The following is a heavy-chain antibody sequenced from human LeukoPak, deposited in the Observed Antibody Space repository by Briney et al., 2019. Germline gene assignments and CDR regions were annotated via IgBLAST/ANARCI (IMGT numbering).Heavy chain of an antibody. D-gene: IGHD5-24*01. CDR3: ARDRDLGNYFDY. V-gene: IGHV3-48*03. J-gene: IGHJ4*02. CDR1: GFTFSSYE. Sequence: GGSLRLSCAASGFTFSSYEMNWVRQAPGKGLEWVSYIGSSGDTIYYADSVKGRFTISRDNAKNSLFLQMNSLRAEDTAVYYCARDRDLGNYFDYWGLGTLVTVSS. CDR2: IGSSGDTI.